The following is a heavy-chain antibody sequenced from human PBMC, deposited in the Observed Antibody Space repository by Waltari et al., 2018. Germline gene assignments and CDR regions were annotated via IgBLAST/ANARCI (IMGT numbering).Heavy chain of an antibody. J-gene: IGHJ5*02. D-gene: IGHD3-10*01. CDR1: GFTFSSYA. V-gene: IGHV3-23*01. CDR3: AKDPQPYYGSGSSWFDP. CDR2: ISGSGGST. Sequence: EVQLLESGGGLVQPGGSLRLSCAASGFTFSSYAMSWVRQAPGKGLEWVSAISGSGGSTYYADSVKGRFTISRDNSKNTLYLQMNSLRAEDTAVYYCAKDPQPYYGSGSSWFDPWGQGTLVTVSS.